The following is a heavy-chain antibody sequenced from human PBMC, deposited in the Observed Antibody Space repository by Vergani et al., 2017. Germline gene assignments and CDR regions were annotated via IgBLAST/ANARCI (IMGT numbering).Heavy chain of an antibody. J-gene: IGHJ6*02. CDR3: ATDLGYDILTGYPSYYYGMDV. Sequence: VQLLESGAEVKKPGASVKVSCKASGYTFTSYGISWVRQAPGQGLEWMGGFDPEDGETIYAQKFQGRVTMTEDTSTDTAYMELSSLRSEDTAVYYCATDLGYDILTGYPSYYYGMDVWGQGTTVTVSS. V-gene: IGHV1-24*01. D-gene: IGHD3-9*01. CDR1: GYTFTSYG. CDR2: FDPEDGET.